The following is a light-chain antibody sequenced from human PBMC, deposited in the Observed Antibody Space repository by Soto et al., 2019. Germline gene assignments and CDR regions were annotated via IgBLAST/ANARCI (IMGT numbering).Light chain of an antibody. CDR1: QTVRTNY. V-gene: IGKV3-20*01. Sequence: EIVLTQSPGTLSLSPGERATLSCRASQTVRTNYVAWYQQRPGQAPRLLIYAASNRAAGIPDRFSGSASGPAFTPPIGRLEPEDFAVYYCQNHASSPCTSGPGTKV. CDR2: AAS. J-gene: IGKJ3*01. CDR3: QNHASSPCT.